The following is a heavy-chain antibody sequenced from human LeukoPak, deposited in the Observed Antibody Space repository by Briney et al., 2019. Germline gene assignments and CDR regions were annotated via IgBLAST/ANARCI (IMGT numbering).Heavy chain of an antibody. J-gene: IGHJ3*02. CDR1: GYSFTNYW. CDR3: ARLMNTAMALDAFDI. D-gene: IGHD5-18*01. Sequence: GESLQSSCKGSGYSFTNYWITWVRQMPGKGLEWMGRIDPSDSYTNFSPSFQGHVTISTDKSISTAYLQWSSLKASDTAMYYCARLMNTAMALDAFDIWGQGTMDTVSS. V-gene: IGHV5-10-1*01. CDR2: IDPSDSYT.